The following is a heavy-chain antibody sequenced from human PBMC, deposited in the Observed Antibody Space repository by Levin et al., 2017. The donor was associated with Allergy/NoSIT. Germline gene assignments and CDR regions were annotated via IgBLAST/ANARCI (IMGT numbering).Heavy chain of an antibody. J-gene: IGHJ4*02. CDR3: ARADSAYDPTPYSGAYYSHYFDY. V-gene: IGHV4-30-4*01. D-gene: IGHD1-26*01. Sequence: PSETLSLTCTVSGGSISGGDYYWSWIRQPPGKGLEWIGYIYYGGYTHSNPSLKSRVTISIDTSKNQFSLKLSSVTAADTAVYYCARADSAYDPTPYSGAYYSHYFDYWGQGTLVTVSS. CDR2: IYYGGYT. CDR1: GGSISGGDYY.